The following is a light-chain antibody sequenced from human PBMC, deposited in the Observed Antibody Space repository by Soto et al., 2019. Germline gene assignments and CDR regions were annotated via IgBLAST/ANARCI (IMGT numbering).Light chain of an antibody. V-gene: IGKV3-15*01. CDR3: QQYNNWLT. CDR1: QSVSSN. Sequence: EVVMTQSPATLSVSLGERATLSCRASQSVSSNLAWYQQKPGQAPRLLIYGASTRATGIPARFSGSGSGTEFTLTISSLRSEDFAVYYCQQYNNWLTFGGGTKVEIK. CDR2: GAS. J-gene: IGKJ4*01.